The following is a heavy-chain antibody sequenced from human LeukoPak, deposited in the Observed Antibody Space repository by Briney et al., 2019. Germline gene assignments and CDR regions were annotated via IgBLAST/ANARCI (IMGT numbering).Heavy chain of an antibody. D-gene: IGHD4-17*01. V-gene: IGHV4-39*01. CDR1: GGSISSSSYY. CDR2: IFNSGST. Sequence: STTLCLTRTVSGGSISSSSYYWGWIRQPPGKGLEWIGSIFNSGSTYYNPSLKSRVTISVDTSKNQFSLKLSSVTAADTAVYYCTRRADYGDSGIDYWGQGTLVNVSS. J-gene: IGHJ4*02. CDR3: TRRADYGDSGIDY.